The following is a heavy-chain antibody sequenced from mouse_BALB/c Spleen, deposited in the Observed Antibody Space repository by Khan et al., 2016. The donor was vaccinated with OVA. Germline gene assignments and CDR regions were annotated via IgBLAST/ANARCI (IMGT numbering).Heavy chain of an antibody. Sequence: VQLKQSGPGLVKPSQSLSLTCTVTGYSITSDYAWNWIRQFPGNKLEWMGFISYSGNTKYNPSLKSRFSITRDTSKNQFFLQLNSVTTEDTATYYCARVYGGDFDDWGQGTSLTVSS. CDR1: GYSITSDYA. J-gene: IGHJ2*02. D-gene: IGHD1-1*02. CDR3: ARVYGGDFDD. CDR2: ISYSGNT. V-gene: IGHV3-2*02.